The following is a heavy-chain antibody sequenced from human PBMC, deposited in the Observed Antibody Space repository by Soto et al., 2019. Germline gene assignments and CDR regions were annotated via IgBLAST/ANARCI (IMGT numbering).Heavy chain of an antibody. CDR3: ARDRGPWSSYVTYYFDY. Sequence: GGSLRLSCAASGFTXSSYGMHWVRQAPGKGLEWVAVIWYDGSNKYYADSVKGRFTISRDNSKNTLYLQMNSLRAEDTAVYYCARDRGPWSSYVTYYFDYWGQGTLVTVSS. D-gene: IGHD3-10*01. CDR2: IWYDGSNK. J-gene: IGHJ4*02. CDR1: GFTXSSYG. V-gene: IGHV3-33*01.